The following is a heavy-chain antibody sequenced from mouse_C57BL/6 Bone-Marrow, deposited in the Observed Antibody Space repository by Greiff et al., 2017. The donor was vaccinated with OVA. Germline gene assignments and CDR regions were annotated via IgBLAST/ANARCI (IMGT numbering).Heavy chain of an antibody. Sequence: QLQQPGAELVKPGASVKLSCKASGYTFTSYWMQWVKQRPGQGLEWIGEIDPSDSYTNYNQKFKGKATLTVDTSSSTAYMQLSSLTSEDSAVYYCARWEDWYYFDYWGQGTTLTVSS. CDR3: ARWEDWYYFDY. J-gene: IGHJ2*01. CDR1: GYTFTSYW. V-gene: IGHV1-50*01. D-gene: IGHD4-1*01. CDR2: IDPSDSYT.